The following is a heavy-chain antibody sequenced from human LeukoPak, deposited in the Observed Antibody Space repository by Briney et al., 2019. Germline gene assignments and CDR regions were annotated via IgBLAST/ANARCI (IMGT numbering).Heavy chain of an antibody. CDR2: VNWNGDST. CDR1: GFTFDDFG. CDR3: ARDQGGSYYYPMDV. Sequence: AGGSLRLSCEGSGFTFDDFGMNWVRQVPGKGLEWVSGVNWNGDSTGYADSVKGRFTISRDNAKNSLYLHMNSLRAEDTALYHCARDQGGSYYYPMDVWGQGTTVTVSS. J-gene: IGHJ6*02. V-gene: IGHV3-20*01. D-gene: IGHD1-26*01.